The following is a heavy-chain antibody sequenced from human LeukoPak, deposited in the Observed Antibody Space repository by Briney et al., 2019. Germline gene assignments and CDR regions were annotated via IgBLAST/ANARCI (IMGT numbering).Heavy chain of an antibody. CDR1: GFTFSSYA. D-gene: IGHD4-17*01. CDR3: TRDLYGDRNY. V-gene: IGHV3-30-3*01. CDR2: ISYDGGNK. Sequence: PGGSLRLSCAASGFTFSSYAMHWVRQAPGKGLEWVAVISYDGGNKYYADSVKGRFTISRDNSKNTLYLQMNSLRAEDTAVYYCTRDLYGDRNYWGQGTLVTVSS. J-gene: IGHJ4*02.